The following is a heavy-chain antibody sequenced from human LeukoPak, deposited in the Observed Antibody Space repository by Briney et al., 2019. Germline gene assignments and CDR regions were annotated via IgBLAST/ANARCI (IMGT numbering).Heavy chain of an antibody. Sequence: GASVKVSCKASGYTFTSYGISWVRRAPGQGLEWMGWISAYNGNTNYAQNLQGRVTMTTDTSTSTAYMELRSLRSDDTAVYYCARRLSDWSGLYHFDYWGQGTLVTVSS. CDR1: GYTFTSYG. CDR2: ISAYNGNT. CDR3: ARRLSDWSGLYHFDY. J-gene: IGHJ4*02. V-gene: IGHV1-18*01. D-gene: IGHD3-3*01.